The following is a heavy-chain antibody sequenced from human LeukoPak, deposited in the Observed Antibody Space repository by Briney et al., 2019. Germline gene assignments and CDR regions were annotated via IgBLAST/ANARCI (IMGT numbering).Heavy chain of an antibody. CDR3: ARQVGQWLVGTGESYFDY. Sequence: SSKTLSLTCTVSGGSISSSSYYWGWIRQPPGKGLEWIGSIYYSGSTYYNPSLKSRVTISVDTSKNQFSLKLSSVTAADTAVYYCARQVGQWLVGTGESYFDYWGQGTLVTVSS. J-gene: IGHJ4*02. V-gene: IGHV4-39*01. D-gene: IGHD6-19*01. CDR1: GGSISSSSYY. CDR2: IYYSGST.